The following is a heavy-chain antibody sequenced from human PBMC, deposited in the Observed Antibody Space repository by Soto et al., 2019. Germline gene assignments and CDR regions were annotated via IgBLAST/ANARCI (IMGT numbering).Heavy chain of an antibody. J-gene: IGHJ6*02. CDR2: ISYDGSNK. V-gene: IGHV3-30-3*01. Sequence: QVQLVESGGGVVQPGRSLRLSCAASGFTFSSYAMHWVRQAPGKGLEWVAVISYDGSNKYYADSVKGRFTISRDNSKNTLYLQMNSLRAEDTAVYYCARDRTSASVNYYCGMDVWGQGTTVAVSS. CDR3: ARDRTSASVNYYCGMDV. D-gene: IGHD3-3*01. CDR1: GFTFSSYA.